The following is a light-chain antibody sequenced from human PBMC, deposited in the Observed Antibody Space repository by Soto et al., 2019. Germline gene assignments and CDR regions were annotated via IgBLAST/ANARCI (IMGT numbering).Light chain of an antibody. CDR1: QSVSSN. Sequence: IVMTQSPATLSVSPGERATLSCRASQSVSSNLAWYQQKPGQAPRLLIYGASTRATGIPARFSGSGSGTEFTLTISSLQSEDFAVYYCQQRSNWPSLTFGGGTKVDIK. V-gene: IGKV3-15*01. CDR3: QQRSNWPSLT. CDR2: GAS. J-gene: IGKJ4*01.